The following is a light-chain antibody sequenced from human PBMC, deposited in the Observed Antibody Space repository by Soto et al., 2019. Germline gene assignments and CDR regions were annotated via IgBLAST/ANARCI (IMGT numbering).Light chain of an antibody. CDR1: SSDVGGYNY. J-gene: IGLJ2*01. CDR2: EVS. Sequence: QSALTQPPSASGSPGQSVTISCTGTSSDVGGYNYVSWYQQHPGKAPKLMIYEVSKRPSGVPDRFSGSKSGNTASLTVSGLQAEDEADYYCSSYAGNNNLVFGGGTSSPS. CDR3: SSYAGNNNLV. V-gene: IGLV2-8*01.